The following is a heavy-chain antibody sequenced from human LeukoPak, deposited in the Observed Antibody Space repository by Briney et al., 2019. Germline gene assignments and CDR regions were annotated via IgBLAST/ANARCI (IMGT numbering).Heavy chain of an antibody. CDR1: GGSISSYY. D-gene: IGHD5-18*01. CDR2: IYTSGST. J-gene: IGHJ6*02. Sequence: SETLSLTCTVSGGSISSYYWSWIRQPAGKGLEWIGRIYTSGSTNYNPSLKSRVTMSVDTSKNQFSLKLSSVTAADTAVYYCARDVPVDTAMVTGYYYGMDVWGQGTTVTVSS. V-gene: IGHV4-4*07. CDR3: ARDVPVDTAMVTGYYYGMDV.